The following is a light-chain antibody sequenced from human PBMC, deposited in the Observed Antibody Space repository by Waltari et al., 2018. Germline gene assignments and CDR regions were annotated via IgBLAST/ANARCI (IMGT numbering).Light chain of an antibody. J-gene: IGLJ3*02. V-gene: IGLV1-44*01. CDR1: SSNLGNNV. CDR2: RND. CDR3: ASWDDSLNGHWV. Sequence: QSVLTQPPSASGTPGQRVTISCSGTSSNLGNNVVNWYQQVPGTAPKLLIYRNDLRPSVGPDRFSASKSGTSASLSISGLQSEDEAEYYCASWDDSLNGHWVFGGGTKVTVL.